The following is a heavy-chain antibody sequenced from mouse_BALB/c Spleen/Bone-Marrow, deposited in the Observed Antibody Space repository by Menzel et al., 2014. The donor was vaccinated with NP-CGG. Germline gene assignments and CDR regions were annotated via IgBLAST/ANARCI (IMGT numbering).Heavy chain of an antibody. CDR3: GRDYYRGSFDY. CDR1: GYKFTSYV. Sequence: VQLQQSGPALVKPGASVKMSCKASGYKFTSYVMLWVKQKPGQGLEWIGYINPYNDVTTYNEKFKGKASLTSDKSSSTAYMELSSLTSDDSAVYYCGRDYYRGSFDYWGQGTTLTVSS. V-gene: IGHV1-14*01. J-gene: IGHJ2*01. CDR2: INPYNDVT. D-gene: IGHD2-14*01.